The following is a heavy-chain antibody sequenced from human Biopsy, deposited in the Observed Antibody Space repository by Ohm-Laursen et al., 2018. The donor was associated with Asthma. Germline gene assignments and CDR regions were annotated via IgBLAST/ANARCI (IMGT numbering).Heavy chain of an antibody. V-gene: IGHV4-39*01. J-gene: IGHJ6*02. CDR3: ARRITIFGVVQKDHGMDA. CDR2: ISYGGKT. CDR1: GGSMTPTSHY. D-gene: IGHD3-3*01. Sequence: SQTLSLTCTVSGGSMTPTSHYWDWIRQAPGKGLEWIGYISYGGKTSYNPSLKNRVTISRDTSKNQFSLRLTSVTAADMAVYFCARRITIFGVVQKDHGMDAWGQGTAVTVSS.